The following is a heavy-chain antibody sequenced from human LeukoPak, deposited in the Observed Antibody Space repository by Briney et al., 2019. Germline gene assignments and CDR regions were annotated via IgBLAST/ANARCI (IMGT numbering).Heavy chain of an antibody. J-gene: IGHJ3*02. Sequence: KASETLSLTCTVSGGSISSYYWSWIRQPPGKALEWIGNIFYSGGTYYSPSLKSRVTISLDTSRNQFSLKLNSVTAADTAVYYCAKSNGYGLIDIWGQGTMVTVSS. CDR1: GGSISSYY. V-gene: IGHV4-59*12. D-gene: IGHD3-22*01. CDR2: IFYSGGT. CDR3: AKSNGYGLIDI.